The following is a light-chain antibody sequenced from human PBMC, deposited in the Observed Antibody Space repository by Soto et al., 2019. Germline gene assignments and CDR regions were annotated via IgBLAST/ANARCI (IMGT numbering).Light chain of an antibody. CDR1: QGIGSY. J-gene: IGKJ1*01. CDR3: QQYQSFPRT. CDR2: AAS. Sequence: VIWMTQSPSLVSASTGDRVTSSCRMSQGIGSYLAWYQQKPGKAPELLIFAASTLRSGAPSRFSGSGSGTDFTLTISSLQSEDFATYYCQQYQSFPRTFGQGTKVDIK. V-gene: IGKV1D-8*03.